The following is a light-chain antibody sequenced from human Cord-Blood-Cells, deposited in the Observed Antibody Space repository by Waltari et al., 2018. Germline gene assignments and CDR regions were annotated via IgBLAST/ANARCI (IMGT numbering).Light chain of an antibody. CDR2: EVS. J-gene: IGLJ1*01. Sequence: QSALTQPASVSGSPGQSITISCTGTSSDVGSYNLVSWYQQHPGKAPKLMIYEVSKRPSWFSTRCAGFKSGNTACLTISGRQAEDEADYDGCSYASRSSLCVCGTGTKVTV. V-gene: IGLV2-23*02. CDR1: SSDVGSYNL. CDR3: CSYASRSSLCV.